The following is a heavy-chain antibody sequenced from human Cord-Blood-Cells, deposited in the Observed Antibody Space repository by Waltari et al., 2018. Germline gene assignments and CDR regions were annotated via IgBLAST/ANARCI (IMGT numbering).Heavy chain of an antibody. CDR2: INHSGST. J-gene: IGHJ4*02. V-gene: IGHV4-34*01. CDR1: GGSFSGYY. CDR3: ARVYRFLEWLLFDY. D-gene: IGHD3-3*01. Sequence: QVQLQQRGAGLLKPSETLSLTCAVYGGSFSGYYWTWTRQPPGKGLEWIGEINHSGSTNYNPSLKSRVTISVDTSKNQFSLKLSSVTAADTAVYYCARVYRFLEWLLFDYWGQGTLVTVSS.